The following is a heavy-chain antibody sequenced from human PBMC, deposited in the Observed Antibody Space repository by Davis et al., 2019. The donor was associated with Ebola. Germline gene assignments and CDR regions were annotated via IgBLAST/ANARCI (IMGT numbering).Heavy chain of an antibody. J-gene: IGHJ6*02. Sequence: TLSLTCTVSGGSISSSSYYWGWIRQPPGKALEWLALIYWDDDKRYSPSLKSRLTITKDTSKNQVVLTMTNMDPVDTATYYCAHYDYRSYYYGMDVWGQGTTVTVSS. D-gene: IGHD4-11*01. V-gene: IGHV2-5*02. CDR2: IYWDDDK. CDR1: GGSISSSSYY. CDR3: AHYDYRSYYYGMDV.